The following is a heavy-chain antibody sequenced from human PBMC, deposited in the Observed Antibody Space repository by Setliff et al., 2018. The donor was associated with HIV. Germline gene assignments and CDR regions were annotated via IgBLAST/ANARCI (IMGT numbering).Heavy chain of an antibody. CDR2: IHSSGSA. CDR1: GDSIISSRNF. CDR3: ASGEDSGTYGEPYDS. Sequence: SETLSLTCTVSGDSIISSRNFWGWIRQPPGKGLEWIGNIHSSGSAYYNPSLKSRVFISVDLSINQFSLKLHSVTAADTAVYYCASGEDSGTYGEPYDSWGQGALVTVSS. D-gene: IGHD1-26*01. J-gene: IGHJ4*02. V-gene: IGHV4-39*01.